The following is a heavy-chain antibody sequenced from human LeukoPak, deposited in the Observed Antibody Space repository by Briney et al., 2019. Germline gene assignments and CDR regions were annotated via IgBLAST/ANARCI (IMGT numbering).Heavy chain of an antibody. D-gene: IGHD5-24*01. CDR3: ARSKVRDGYNGLGIRYYFDY. CDR1: GGSISSSSYY. V-gene: IGHV4-39*07. J-gene: IGHJ4*02. CDR2: INHSGST. Sequence: PSETLSLTCTVSGGSISSSSYYWSWIRQPPGKGLEWIGEINHSGSTNYNPSLKSRVTISVDTSKNQFSLKLSSVTAADTAVYYCARSKVRDGYNGLGIRYYFDYWGQGTLVTVSS.